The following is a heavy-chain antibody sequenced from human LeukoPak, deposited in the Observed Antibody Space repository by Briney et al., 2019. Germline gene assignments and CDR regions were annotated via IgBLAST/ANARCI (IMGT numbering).Heavy chain of an antibody. J-gene: IGHJ4*02. Sequence: SETLSLTCTVSGGSISSYYWSWIRQPPGKGLEWMGYIYYSGSTNYNPSLKSRVTISVDTSKNQFSLKLSSVTAADTAVYYCARVGHYGSGSYLDYWGQGTLVTVSS. V-gene: IGHV4-59*01. CDR1: GGSISSYY. CDR2: IYYSGST. CDR3: ARVGHYGSGSYLDY. D-gene: IGHD3-10*01.